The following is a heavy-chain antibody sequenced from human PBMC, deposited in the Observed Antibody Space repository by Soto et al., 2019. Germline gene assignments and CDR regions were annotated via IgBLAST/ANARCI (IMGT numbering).Heavy chain of an antibody. D-gene: IGHD6-13*01. Sequence: PSETLSLTCTVSGGSISSYYWSWIRQPPGKGLEWIGYIYYSGSTNCNPSLKSRVTISVDTSKNQFSLKLSSVTAADTAVYYCARLEAAAGIIYYYYGMDVWGQGTTVTVSS. CDR1: GGSISSYY. J-gene: IGHJ6*02. V-gene: IGHV4-59*08. CDR2: IYYSGST. CDR3: ARLEAAAGIIYYYYGMDV.